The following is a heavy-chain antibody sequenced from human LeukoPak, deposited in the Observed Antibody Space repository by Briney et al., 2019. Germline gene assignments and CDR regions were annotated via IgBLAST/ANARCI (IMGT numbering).Heavy chain of an antibody. D-gene: IGHD6-19*01. J-gene: IGHJ1*01. V-gene: IGHV1-2*02. CDR3: ARVVECYRYSSGWYDFGYFQH. CDR2: VNPNSGGR. CDR1: GSTFTGYY. Sequence: ASVKVSCTASGSTFTGYYMHWVRQAPGPGLEWRGWVNPNSGGRNYEQTFQGRGTMTRDTTISTAYMELSRLSSDDTAVYYCARVVECYRYSSGWYDFGYFQHWGQGTLVTVSS.